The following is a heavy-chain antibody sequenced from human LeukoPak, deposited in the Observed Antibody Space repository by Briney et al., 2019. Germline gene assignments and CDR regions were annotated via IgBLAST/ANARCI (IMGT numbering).Heavy chain of an antibody. CDR1: GFTLASYS. V-gene: IGHV3-48*01. CDR3: ARDPVQADTPFYFDI. J-gene: IGHJ4*02. D-gene: IGHD2-15*01. Sequence: GGSLRLSCSPSGFTLASYSMSWVRQAPGKGLQWVSFISGSGNNVLYADSVKGRFTISRDNAENSLYLQMDSLRVEDTAVYYCARDPVQADTPFYFDIWGQGALVTVSS. CDR2: ISGSGNNV.